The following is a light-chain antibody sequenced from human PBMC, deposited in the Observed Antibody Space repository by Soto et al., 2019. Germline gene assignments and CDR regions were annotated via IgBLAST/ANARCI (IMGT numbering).Light chain of an antibody. CDR2: GAS. V-gene: IGKV3-15*01. J-gene: IGKJ1*01. Sequence: EIVMTQSPATVPVSPGERVTLSCRASQSVSIDLAWYQQKPGQAPRLLIYGASTRATDIPPSFTGSGSGTEFTLTISSLQSEDIAVYYCQQYNKRPQTFGQGTKVEIK. CDR1: QSVSID. CDR3: QQYNKRPQT.